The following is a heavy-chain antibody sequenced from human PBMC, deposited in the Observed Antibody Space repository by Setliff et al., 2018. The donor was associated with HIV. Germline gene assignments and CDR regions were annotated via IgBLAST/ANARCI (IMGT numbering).Heavy chain of an antibody. V-gene: IGHV3-30*04. Sequence: GGSLRLSCAASGFTFSSYHMHWVRQAPGKGLEWVAAIEYDGSNEYYADSVKGRFTISRDNSRYTLSLQLNSLRAEDTAVYYCATSGYSSSWYRDYWGQGTLVTSPQ. J-gene: IGHJ4*02. CDR2: IEYDGSNE. D-gene: IGHD6-13*01. CDR1: GFTFSSYH. CDR3: ATSGYSSSWYRDY.